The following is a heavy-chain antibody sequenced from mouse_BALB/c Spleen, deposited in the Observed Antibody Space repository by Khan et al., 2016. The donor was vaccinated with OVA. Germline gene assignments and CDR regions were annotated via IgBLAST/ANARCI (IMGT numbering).Heavy chain of an antibody. V-gene: IGHV1-5*01. CDR1: GYSFTSYL. CDR2: IYPGNSDT. J-gene: IGHJ3*01. Sequence: VQLKESGTVLARPGASVKMSCKASGYSFTSYLIHWVKQRPGQGLEWIGDIYPGNSDTSYNQKFKVKAKLTAGTSASTAYMELSSLTNEDSAVYYCTRGGYSSFAYWGQGTLVTVSA. CDR3: TRGGYSSFAY. D-gene: IGHD1-3*01.